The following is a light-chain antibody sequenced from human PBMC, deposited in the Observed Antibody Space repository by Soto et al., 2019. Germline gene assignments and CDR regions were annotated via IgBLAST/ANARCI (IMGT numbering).Light chain of an antibody. CDR2: DVS. CDR1: ISDVGGYNY. CDR3: SSYTSSSTYV. V-gene: IGLV2-14*03. Sequence: LTQPASVSGSPGQSITISCTGTISDVGGYNYVSWYQQHPGKAPKLMIFDVSNRPSGVSNRFSGSKSGYTASLTISGLQAEDEADYYCSSYTSSSTYVFGTGTKVTVL. J-gene: IGLJ1*01.